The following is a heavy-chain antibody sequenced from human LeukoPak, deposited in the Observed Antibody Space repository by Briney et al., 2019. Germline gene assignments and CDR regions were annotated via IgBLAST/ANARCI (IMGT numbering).Heavy chain of an antibody. D-gene: IGHD3-10*01. J-gene: IGHJ3*02. V-gene: IGHV4-4*07. CDR1: GGSISSYY. CDR3: ARGHRFGESAHAFDI. CDR2: IYTSGST. Sequence: SETLSLTCTVSGGSISSYYWSWIRQPAGKGLEWIGRIYTSGSTNYNPSLKSRVAMSVDTSKNQFSLKLSSVTAADTAVYYCARGHRFGESAHAFDIWGQGTMVTVSS.